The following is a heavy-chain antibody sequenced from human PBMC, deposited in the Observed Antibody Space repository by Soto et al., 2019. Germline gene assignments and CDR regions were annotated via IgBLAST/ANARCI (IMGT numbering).Heavy chain of an antibody. Sequence: ASVKVSCKASGGTFSSYAISWVRQAPGQGLEWMGGIIPIFGTANYAQKFQGRVTITADESTSTAYMELSSLRSEDTAVYYCARDRWLHQPAYGMDVWGQGTTVTVSS. CDR2: IIPIFGTA. J-gene: IGHJ6*02. CDR1: GGTFSSYA. CDR3: ARDRWLHQPAYGMDV. D-gene: IGHD6-19*01. V-gene: IGHV1-69*13.